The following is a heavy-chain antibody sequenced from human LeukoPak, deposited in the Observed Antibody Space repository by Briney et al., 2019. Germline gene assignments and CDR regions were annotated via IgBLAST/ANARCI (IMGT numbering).Heavy chain of an antibody. CDR3: ARWADYYDSSGYRNWFDP. V-gene: IGHV4-39*01. Sequence: EPSETLSLTCTVSGVSISSSNSYWGWIRQPPGKGLEWIGSIYYSGSTYYNPSLKSRVTISVDTSKNQFSLKLSPVTAADTAVYYCARWADYYDSSGYRNWFDPWGQGTLVTVSS. J-gene: IGHJ5*02. D-gene: IGHD3-22*01. CDR1: GVSISSSNSY. CDR2: IYYSGST.